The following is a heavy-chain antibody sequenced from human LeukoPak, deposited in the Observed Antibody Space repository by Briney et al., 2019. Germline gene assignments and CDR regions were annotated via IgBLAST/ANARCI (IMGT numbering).Heavy chain of an antibody. Sequence: PGGSLRLSCAASGFTFSSYEMNWVRQAPGKGLEWVSYISSSGSTIYYADSVKGRFTISRDNAKNSLYLQMNSLRAEDTAVYYCAREDTAISIDYWGQGTLVTVSS. J-gene: IGHJ4*02. V-gene: IGHV3-48*03. CDR1: GFTFSSYE. CDR3: AREDTAISIDY. CDR2: ISSSGSTI. D-gene: IGHD5-18*01.